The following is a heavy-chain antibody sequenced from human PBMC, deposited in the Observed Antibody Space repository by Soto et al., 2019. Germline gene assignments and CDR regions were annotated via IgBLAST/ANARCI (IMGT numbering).Heavy chain of an antibody. J-gene: IGHJ6*02. D-gene: IGHD3-10*01. CDR3: ARGGYYYGSGSSQYYYYGMDV. V-gene: IGHV1-18*01. CDR1: GGTFSSYT. Sequence: ASVKVSCKASGGTFSSYTISRVRQAPGQGLEWMGRIIPNHGKTNYAQKLQGRVTMTTDTSTSTAYMELRSLRSDDTAVYYCARGGYYYGSGSSQYYYYGMDVWGQGTTVTVSS. CDR2: IIPNHGKT.